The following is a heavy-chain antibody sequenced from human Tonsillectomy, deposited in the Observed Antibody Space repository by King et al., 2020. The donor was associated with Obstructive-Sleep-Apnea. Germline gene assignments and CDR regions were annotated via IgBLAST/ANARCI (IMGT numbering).Heavy chain of an antibody. J-gene: IGHJ5*02. CDR1: GFSLSTSGVG. V-gene: IGHV2-5*02. Sequence: TLKESGPTLVKPTQTLTLTCTFSGFSLSTSGVGVGWIRQPPGKALEWLALIYWDDEKRYSPSLKSRLTITKDTSKNQVVLTMTNMDPVDTATYYCARVAPDTTMDHAKYNWFDPWGQGTLVTVSS. D-gene: IGHD5-18*01. CDR2: IYWDDEK. CDR3: ARVAPDTTMDHAKYNWFDP.